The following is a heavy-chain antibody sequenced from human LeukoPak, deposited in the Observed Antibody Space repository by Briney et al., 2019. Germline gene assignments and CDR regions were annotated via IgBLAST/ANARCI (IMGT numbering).Heavy chain of an antibody. CDR3: AKDYDFWSGYDYYYYYMDV. CDR2: ISGSGGST. D-gene: IGHD3-3*01. Sequence: PGGSLRLSCAGSGFTFNNYAMSWVRQAPGKGLEWVSAISGSGGSTYYADSVKGRFTISRDNSKNTLYLQMNSLRAEDTAVYYCAKDYDFWSGYDYYYYYMDVWGKGTTVTVSS. V-gene: IGHV3-23*01. CDR1: GFTFNNYA. J-gene: IGHJ6*03.